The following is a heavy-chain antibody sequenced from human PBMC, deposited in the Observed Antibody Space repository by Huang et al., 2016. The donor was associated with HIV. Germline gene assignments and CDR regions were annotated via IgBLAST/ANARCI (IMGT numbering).Heavy chain of an antibody. CDR1: GDSINSNTFY. Sequence: LQESGPGLVGPSETLSLTCAVSGDSINSNTFYWGWIRRPPGKALEWIGSIYYSGTTYYNPALKRRARIAVDASKNRSFLHLRSVTAADTGVYYCARTGVAVSDDPEYFQHWGQGALVTIS. D-gene: IGHD3-3*01. V-gene: IGHV4-39*02. J-gene: IGHJ1*01. CDR3: ARTGVAVSDDPEYFQH. CDR2: IYYSGTT.